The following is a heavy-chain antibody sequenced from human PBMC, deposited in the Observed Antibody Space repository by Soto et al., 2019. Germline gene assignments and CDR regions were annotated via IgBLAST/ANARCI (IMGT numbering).Heavy chain of an antibody. CDR1: GGTFSTHV. Sequence: QVQLVQSGAEVKKPGSSVKVSCKTSGGTFSTHVIGWVRQAPGQGLEWMGGIVPKFGTTNYAHKFKGRVKITADESTSTAYMEVSSLTSEDTAVYYCVRGGSDNSGWYIRFDPWGQVTLVTVSS. CDR3: VRGGSDNSGWYIRFDP. V-gene: IGHV1-69*01. D-gene: IGHD6-19*01. J-gene: IGHJ5*02. CDR2: IVPKFGTT.